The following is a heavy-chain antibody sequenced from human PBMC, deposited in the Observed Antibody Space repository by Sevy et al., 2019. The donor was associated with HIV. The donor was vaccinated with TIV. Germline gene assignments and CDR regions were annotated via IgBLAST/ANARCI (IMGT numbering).Heavy chain of an antibody. V-gene: IGHV3-53*01. CDR1: GFTVSSNF. CDR3: ARGKHVSDYYGSFDY. CDR2: IWLTGAT. J-gene: IGHJ4*02. D-gene: IGHD3-3*01. Sequence: GGSLRLSCTVSGFTVSSNFISWVRQAPGKGLEWVSVIWLTGATYYADSVKVRFTISRDNSKNTVYLDMNSLRAEDTAVYYCARGKHVSDYYGSFDYWGQGTLVTVSS.